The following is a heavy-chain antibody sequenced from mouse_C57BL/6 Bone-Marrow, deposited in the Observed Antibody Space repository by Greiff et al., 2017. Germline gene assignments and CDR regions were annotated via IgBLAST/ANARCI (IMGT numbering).Heavy chain of an antibody. CDR2: ISSGGSYT. CDR1: GFTFSSYG. CDR3: ARRSYGSSLDY. J-gene: IGHJ2*01. V-gene: IGHV5-6*02. Sequence: VESGGDLVKPGGSLKLSCAASGFTFSSYGMSWVRQTPAKRLEWVATISSGGSYTYYPDSVMGRFPISRDNAKNTLYVQMSSLKSEDTAMYYCARRSYGSSLDYWGQGTTLTVSA. D-gene: IGHD1-1*01.